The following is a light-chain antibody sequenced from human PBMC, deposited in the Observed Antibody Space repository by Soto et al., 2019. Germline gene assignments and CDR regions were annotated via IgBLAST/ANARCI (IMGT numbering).Light chain of an antibody. Sequence: VSAYVRDRVTITCRARQSISSWLAWYQQKPGKAPKLLIYKASSLESGVPSRFSGSGSGTEFTLTICIQQPDDIATCCSQQAYRYWTFGQGTKV. V-gene: IGKV1-5*03. CDR2: KAS. J-gene: IGKJ1*01. CDR1: QSISSW. CDR3: QQAYRYWT.